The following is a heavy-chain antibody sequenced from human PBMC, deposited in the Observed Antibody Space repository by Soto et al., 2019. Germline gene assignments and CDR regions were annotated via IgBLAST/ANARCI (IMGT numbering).Heavy chain of an antibody. CDR1: GYTFTSYY. D-gene: IGHD5-12*01. CDR3: ARGKKRGYSGYDLGY. CDR2: INPSGGST. J-gene: IGHJ4*02. V-gene: IGHV1-46*01. Sequence: PSVKVSCKASGYTFTSYYMHWVRQAPGQGLEWMGIINPSGGSTSYAQKFQGRVTMTRDTSTSTVYMELSSLRSEDTAVYYCARGKKRGYSGYDLGYWGQGTLVTVSS.